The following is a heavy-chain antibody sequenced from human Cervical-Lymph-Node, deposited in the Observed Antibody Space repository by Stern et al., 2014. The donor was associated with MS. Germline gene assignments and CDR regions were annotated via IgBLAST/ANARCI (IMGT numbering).Heavy chain of an antibody. Sequence: EVHLVESGGGLVKPGGSLRLSCAASGFTFSSYPMNWVRQAPGKGLEWVSSITRSSNYRTYADSVKGRFTISRDDAKNSLYLQMNSLRAEDTAVYYCAREGSGSYRIDYWGQGTVVTVSS. J-gene: IGHJ4*02. CDR2: ITRSSNYR. V-gene: IGHV3-21*01. CDR1: GFTFSSYP. CDR3: AREGSGSYRIDY. D-gene: IGHD1-26*01.